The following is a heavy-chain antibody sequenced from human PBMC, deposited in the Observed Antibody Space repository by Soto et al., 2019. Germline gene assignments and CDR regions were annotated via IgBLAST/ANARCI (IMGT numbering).Heavy chain of an antibody. Sequence: QVQLQESGPGLVKPSQTLSLTCTVSGGSISSGGYYWSWIRQHSGKGLEWIGYIYYSGSTYYNPSLKSRVTISVDTSKNQFSLKLSSVTAADTAVYYCARDVRGTTVPYWYFDLWGRGTLVTVSS. V-gene: IGHV4-31*03. J-gene: IGHJ2*01. CDR2: IYYSGST. CDR1: GGSISSGGYY. CDR3: ARDVRGTTVPYWYFDL. D-gene: IGHD4-17*01.